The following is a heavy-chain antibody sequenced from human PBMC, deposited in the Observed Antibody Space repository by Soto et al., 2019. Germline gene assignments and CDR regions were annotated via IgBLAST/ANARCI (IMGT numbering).Heavy chain of an antibody. CDR1: GFTFSSYG. Sequence: GGSLRLSCAASGFTFSSYGMHWVRQAPGKGLEWVAVIWFDGSNKFYADSVKGRFTISRDNSKNTLYLQMNSLRAEDTAVYYCARDRVVYDLQPARYGMDVWGQGTTVTVSS. J-gene: IGHJ6*02. V-gene: IGHV3-33*01. CDR3: ARDRVVYDLQPARYGMDV. D-gene: IGHD2-8*02. CDR2: IWFDGSNK.